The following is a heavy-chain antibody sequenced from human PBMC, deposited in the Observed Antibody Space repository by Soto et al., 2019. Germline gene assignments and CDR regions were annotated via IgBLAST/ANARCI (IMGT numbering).Heavy chain of an antibody. Sequence: GESLKISCKGSGYSFTSYWIGWVRQMPGKGLEWMGIIYPGDSDTRYSPSFQGQVTISADKSISTAYLQWSSLKASDTAMYYCARRPAYCYDSSAYGAFDIWGQGTMVTVSS. V-gene: IGHV5-51*01. D-gene: IGHD3-22*01. CDR2: IYPGDSDT. CDR3: ARRPAYCYDSSAYGAFDI. CDR1: GYSFTSYW. J-gene: IGHJ3*02.